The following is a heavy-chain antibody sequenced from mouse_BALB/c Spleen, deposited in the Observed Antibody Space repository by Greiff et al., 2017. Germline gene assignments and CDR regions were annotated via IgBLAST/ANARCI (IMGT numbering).Heavy chain of an antibody. V-gene: IGHV2-9*02. D-gene: IGHD4-1*01. CDR2: ICAGGST. CDR3: ARDIPWGFAY. J-gene: IGHJ3*01. CDR1: GFSLTSYG. Sequence: QVQLKESGPGLVAPSQTLSISCTVSGFSLTSYGVHWVRQPPGKGLEWLGVICAGGSTNYNSALMSRLSISKDNSKSQVFLKMNSLQTDDTAMYYCARDIPWGFAYWGQGTLVTVSA.